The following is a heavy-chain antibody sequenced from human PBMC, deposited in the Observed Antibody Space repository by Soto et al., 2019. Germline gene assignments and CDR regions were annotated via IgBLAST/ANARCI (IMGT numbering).Heavy chain of an antibody. J-gene: IGHJ4*02. CDR1: GGSFSGYY. D-gene: IGHD3-22*01. Sequence: SETLSLTCAVYGGSFSGYYWSWIRQPPGKGLEWIGEINHSGSTNYNPSLKSRVTISVDTSKNQFSLKLSSVTAADTAVYYCARRGYYYDSSGYYSRFDYWGQGTLVTVSS. CDR2: INHSGST. V-gene: IGHV4-34*01. CDR3: ARRGYYYDSSGYYSRFDY.